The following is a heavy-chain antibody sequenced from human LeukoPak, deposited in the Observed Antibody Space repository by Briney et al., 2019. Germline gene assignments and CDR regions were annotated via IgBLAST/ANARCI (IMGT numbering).Heavy chain of an antibody. CDR2: IYYSGST. V-gene: IGHV4-59*08. CDR3: ARSSWYGGSYFDY. J-gene: IGHJ4*02. D-gene: IGHD1-26*01. Sequence: PSETLSLTCTVSGSSISSYYWSWIRQPPGKGLEWIGYIYYSGSTNYNPSLKSRVTISVDTSKNQFSLKLSSVTAADTAVYYCARSSWYGGSYFDYWGQGTLVTVSS. CDR1: GSSISSYY.